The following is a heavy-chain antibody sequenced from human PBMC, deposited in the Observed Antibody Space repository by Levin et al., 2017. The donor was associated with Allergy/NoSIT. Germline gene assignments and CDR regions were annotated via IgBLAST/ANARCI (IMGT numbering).Heavy chain of an antibody. D-gene: IGHD6-13*01. CDR3: ARGRIASPGGLLLPPHSFDL. J-gene: IGHJ3*01. CDR1: GDSISSYY. V-gene: IGHV4-59*01. Sequence: GSLRLSCTVSGDSISSYYWSWIRQPPGKGLEWIGYIYYSGSTKYNPSLKSRVTISVDTSKNQFSLTLKTVTAADTAVYYCARGRIASPGGLLLPPHSFDLWGQGTMGTVSS. CDR2: IYYSGST.